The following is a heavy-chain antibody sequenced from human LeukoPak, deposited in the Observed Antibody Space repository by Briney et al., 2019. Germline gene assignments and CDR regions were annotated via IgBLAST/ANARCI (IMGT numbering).Heavy chain of an antibody. CDR3: ARLGSQLWRYFDC. CDR1: GGSMNNYY. D-gene: IGHD5-18*01. Sequence: SETLSLTCTMSGGSMNNYYWGWIRQTPGKGLESLGYIFYSGVTDYNPSLKTRLTISIDTSKTQFSLNLNSVTAAATAVYYCARLGSQLWRYFDCWGQGTLVTVSS. J-gene: IGHJ4*02. CDR2: IFYSGVT. V-gene: IGHV4-59*01.